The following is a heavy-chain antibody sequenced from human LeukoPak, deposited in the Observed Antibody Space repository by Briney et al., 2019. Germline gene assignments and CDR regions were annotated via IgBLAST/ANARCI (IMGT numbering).Heavy chain of an antibody. CDR1: GGSISSYY. V-gene: IGHV4-59*01. D-gene: IGHD5-12*01. Sequence: SETLSLTCTVSGGSISSYYWSWIRQPPGKGLEWIGYIYYSGSTNYNPSLKSRVTISVDTSKNQFSLKLSSVTAADTAVYYCARVAVYSGYDFDYWGQGTLVTVSS. CDR3: ARVAVYSGYDFDY. J-gene: IGHJ4*02. CDR2: IYYSGST.